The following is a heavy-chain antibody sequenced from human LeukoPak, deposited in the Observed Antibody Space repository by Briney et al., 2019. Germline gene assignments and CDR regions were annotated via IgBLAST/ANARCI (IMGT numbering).Heavy chain of an antibody. V-gene: IGHV4-39*07. CDR3: ARGRYGSGSYLEPNFDY. CDR2: IYYSGST. Sequence: SETLSLTCTVSGGSISSSSYYWGWIRQPPGKGLEWIGSIYYSGSTYYNPSLKSRVTISVDTSKNQFSLKLSSVTAADTAVYYCARGRYGSGSYLEPNFDYWGQGTLVTVSS. CDR1: GGSISSSSYY. D-gene: IGHD3-10*01. J-gene: IGHJ4*02.